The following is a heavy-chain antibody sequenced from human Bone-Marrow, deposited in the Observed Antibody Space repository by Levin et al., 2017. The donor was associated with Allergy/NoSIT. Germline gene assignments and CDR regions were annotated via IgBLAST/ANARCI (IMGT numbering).Heavy chain of an antibody. Sequence: SETLSLTCIVSGGSMSSHYWSWIRQAAGKGLEWIGRIYSSGSTDYNPSLKSRVTMSVDTSKSQFSLKLNSVTAADTAVYYCARVGEWLVPWYFDLWGRGTLVTVSS. CDR2: IYSSGST. V-gene: IGHV4-4*07. CDR3: ARVGEWLVPWYFDL. J-gene: IGHJ2*01. CDR1: GGSMSSHY. D-gene: IGHD6-19*01.